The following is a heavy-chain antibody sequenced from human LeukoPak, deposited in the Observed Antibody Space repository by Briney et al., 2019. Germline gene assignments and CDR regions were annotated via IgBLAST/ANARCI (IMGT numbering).Heavy chain of an antibody. J-gene: IGHJ5*02. CDR2: ISGSSSYT. D-gene: IGHD6-13*01. CDR1: GFSFSDYY. CDR3: ARTLVAAPGSKGGP. Sequence: GGSLRLSCAASGFSFSDYYMSWIRQAPGKGLEWVSYISGSSSYTNYADSVKGRFTNSRDNAKNSLYLQMNSLRVEDTAVYYCARTLVAAPGSKGGPWGQGTLVTVSS. V-gene: IGHV3-11*03.